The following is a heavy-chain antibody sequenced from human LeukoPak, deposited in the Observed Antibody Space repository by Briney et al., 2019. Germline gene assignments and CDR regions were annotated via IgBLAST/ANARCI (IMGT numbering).Heavy chain of an antibody. J-gene: IGHJ4*02. CDR1: GFSFSSYG. V-gene: IGHV3-23*01. Sequence: GGSLRLSCAGSGFSFSSYGMHWVRQAPGKGLEWVSAISGSGGSTYYADSVKGRFTISRDNSKNTLYLQMNSLRAEDTAVYYCAKDKYYYDSSGYPGPFDYWGQGTLVTVSS. D-gene: IGHD3-22*01. CDR3: AKDKYYYDSSGYPGPFDY. CDR2: ISGSGGST.